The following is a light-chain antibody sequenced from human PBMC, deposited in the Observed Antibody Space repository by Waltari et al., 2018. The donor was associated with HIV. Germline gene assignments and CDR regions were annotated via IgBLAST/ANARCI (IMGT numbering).Light chain of an antibody. CDR1: KLGNRY. CDR3: LAWDSSTVI. CDR2: DDT. J-gene: IGLJ2*01. V-gene: IGLV3-1*01. Sequence: SYELTQPPSVSVSPGQTATITCSGYKLGNRYVCWDEQKPGQSPLLVIYDDTKRPSGIAERFAGSNSVNTATRTISGTQAVDEADYYCLAWDSSTVIFGGGTRLTVL.